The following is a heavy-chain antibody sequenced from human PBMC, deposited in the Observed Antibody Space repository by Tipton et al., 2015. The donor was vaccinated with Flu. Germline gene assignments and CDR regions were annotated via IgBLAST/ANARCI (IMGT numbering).Heavy chain of an antibody. CDR3: AKDLWPAYYFDY. CDR1: GFTFSSYA. CDR2: ISGSGGST. V-gene: IGHV3-23*01. J-gene: IGHJ4*02. D-gene: IGHD2-2*01. Sequence: SLRLSCAASGFTFSSYAMSWVRQAPGKGLEWVSAISGSGGSTYYADSVKGRFTISRDNSKNTLYLQMNSLRAEDTAVYYCAKDLWPAYYFDYWGQGTLVTVSS.